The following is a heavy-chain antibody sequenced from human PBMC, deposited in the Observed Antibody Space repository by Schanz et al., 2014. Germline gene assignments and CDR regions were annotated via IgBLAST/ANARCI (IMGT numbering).Heavy chain of an antibody. CDR1: SASIRTYY. CDR2: IYYCGST. J-gene: IGHJ4*02. D-gene: IGHD2-2*01. Sequence: QVQLQESGPGLVKPSETLSLTCTVSSASIRTYYWSWIRQPPGKGLEWIGYIYYCGSTTYNPSLKSRVTISVDTSKKQFSLNLSSVTAADTAVYYCARGRVVPAAPEFDYWGQGILVTVSS. CDR3: ARGRVVPAAPEFDY. V-gene: IGHV4-59*01.